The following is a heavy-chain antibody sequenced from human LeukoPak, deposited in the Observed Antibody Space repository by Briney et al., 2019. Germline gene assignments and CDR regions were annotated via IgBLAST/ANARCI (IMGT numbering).Heavy chain of an antibody. CDR3: ARHPYNWRNDGKRVLNWFDP. CDR1: GGSISSSSYY. Sequence: SETLSLTCTVSGGSISSSSYYWGWIRQPPGKGLEWIGSIYYSGSTYYNPSLKSRVTISVDTSKNQFSLKLSSVTAADTAVYYCARHPYNWRNDGKRVLNWFDPWAQGTLVTVSS. CDR2: IYYSGST. J-gene: IGHJ5*02. V-gene: IGHV4-39*01. D-gene: IGHD1-20*01.